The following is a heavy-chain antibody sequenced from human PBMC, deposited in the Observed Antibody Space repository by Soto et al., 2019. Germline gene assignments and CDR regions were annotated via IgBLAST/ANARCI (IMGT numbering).Heavy chain of an antibody. CDR1: GGTFSSYA. J-gene: IGHJ6*02. CDR2: IIPIFGAA. V-gene: IGHV1-69*01. Sequence: QVQLLQSGAEVQKPGSSVKVSCKASGGTFSSYAISWVRQAPGEGLEWMGGIIPIFGAAHYAQNFQGRVTITADDSASTVYMELSSLRSEDTALYFCARELRGYYAMDVWGQGTTVTVSS. CDR3: ARELRGYYAMDV.